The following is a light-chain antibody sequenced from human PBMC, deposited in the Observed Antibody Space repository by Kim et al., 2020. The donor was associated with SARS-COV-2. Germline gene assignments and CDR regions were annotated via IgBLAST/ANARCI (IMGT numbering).Light chain of an antibody. CDR3: QQSFGTPPIT. CDR1: QSIAKF. V-gene: IGKV1-39*01. J-gene: IGKJ5*01. Sequence: IQMTQSPSSLSASVGDRVTITCRASQSIAKFLNWYQQRPGNAPNLLIYGASTLQGGVPSRFSGSGSGTEFTLTISSLQPEDFVTYYCQQSFGTPPITFGQGTRLEIK. CDR2: GAS.